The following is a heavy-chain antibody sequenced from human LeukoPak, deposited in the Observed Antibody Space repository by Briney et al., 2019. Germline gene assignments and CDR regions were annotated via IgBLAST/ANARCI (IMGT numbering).Heavy chain of an antibody. V-gene: IGHV1-69*02. CDR3: ARAPYYDFWSGYYAVDY. J-gene: IGHJ4*02. D-gene: IGHD3-3*01. Sequence: SVKVSCKASGGTFSSYTISWVRQAPGQGLEWMGRIIPILGIANYAQKFQGRVTITADKSTSTAYMELSSLRSEDTAVYYCARAPYYDFWSGYYAVDYWGQGTLVTVSS. CDR2: IIPILGIA. CDR1: GGTFSSYT.